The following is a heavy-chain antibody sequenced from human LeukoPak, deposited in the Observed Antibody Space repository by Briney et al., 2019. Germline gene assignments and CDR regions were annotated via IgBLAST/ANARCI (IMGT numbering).Heavy chain of an antibody. CDR2: INHSGST. J-gene: IGHJ4*02. V-gene: IGHV4-34*01. CDR1: GGSFSGYY. CDR3: ARLASKNDGYNFDY. Sequence: SETLSLTCAVYGGSFSGYYWSWIRQPPGKGLEWIGEINHSGSTNYNPSLKSRVTISVDTSKNQFSLKLSSVTAADTAVYYCARLASKNDGYNFDYWGQGTLVTVSS. D-gene: IGHD5-24*01.